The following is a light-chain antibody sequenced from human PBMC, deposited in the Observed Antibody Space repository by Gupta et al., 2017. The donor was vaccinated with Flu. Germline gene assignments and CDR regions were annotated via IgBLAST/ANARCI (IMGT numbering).Light chain of an antibody. J-gene: IGKJ4*01. Sequence: DIQLTLPPSSLPASVGVRVTIIFQASHDISHYLNWYQQKSGKAPNFLIFDGSKWETGVPSRLSASESETDFTFTIRSRQPKDIETYYCEQYEYLPSITCGCWGKVDIK. CDR2: DGS. CDR3: EQYEYLPSIT. CDR1: HDISHY. V-gene: IGKV1-33*01.